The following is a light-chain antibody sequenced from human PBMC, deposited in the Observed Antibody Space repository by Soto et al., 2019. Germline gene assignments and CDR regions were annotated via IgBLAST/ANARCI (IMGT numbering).Light chain of an antibody. V-gene: IGLV2-11*01. Sequence: QSALTQPRSVSGSPGQSVTISYTGTSSDVGGYNFVSWYQQYPGKVPKLIIYDVSQRPSGVPDRFSASKSDNTASLTISGLQAEDEADYYCCSYAGSYTLFGGGTKLTVL. CDR3: CSYAGSYTL. CDR1: SSDVGGYNF. J-gene: IGLJ2*01. CDR2: DVS.